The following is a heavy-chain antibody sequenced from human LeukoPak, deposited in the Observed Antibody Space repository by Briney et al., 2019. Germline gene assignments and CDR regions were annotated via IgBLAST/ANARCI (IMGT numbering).Heavy chain of an antibody. V-gene: IGHV3-7*01. CDR2: IKQDGSEK. CDR1: GFTLSSYW. Sequence: GGSLRLSCAASGFTLSSYWTTWVRQAPGKGLEWVANIKQDGSEKYYVDSVKGRFTISRDNAKNSLYLQMNSLRAEDTAVYYCARALDSSTSRYQAFEYWGQGTLVTVSS. J-gene: IGHJ4*02. D-gene: IGHD2-2*01. CDR3: ARALDSSTSRYQAFEY.